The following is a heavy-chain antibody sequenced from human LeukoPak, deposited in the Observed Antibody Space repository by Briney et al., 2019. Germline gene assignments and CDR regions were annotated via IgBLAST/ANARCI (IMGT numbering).Heavy chain of an antibody. D-gene: IGHD4-23*01. J-gene: IGHJ4*02. CDR1: GGSISSNSYY. V-gene: IGHV4-39*07. CDR3: ARDALYGGNSGLDY. Sequence: PSETLSLTCTVSGGSISSNSYYWGWIRQPPGKGLEWIGTIYYSGRTYYSPSLKSRVTISVDTSKNQFSLMLSSVTAADTAVYYCARDALYGGNSGLDYWGQGTLVTVSS. CDR2: IYYSGRT.